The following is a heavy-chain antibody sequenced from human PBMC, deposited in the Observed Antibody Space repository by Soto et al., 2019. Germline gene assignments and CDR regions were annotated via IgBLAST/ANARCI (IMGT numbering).Heavy chain of an antibody. Sequence: QVQLVQSGAEVKKPGSSVKVSCKASGGTFSSYAISWVRQAPGQGLEWMGGIIPIFGTANYAQKFQGRVTSTADEATSTAYMELSSRRSEDTAVYYCARDLRGYRSRRGWYFDLWGRGTLVTVSS. CDR3: ARDLRGYRSRRGWYFDL. CDR1: GGTFSSYA. V-gene: IGHV1-69*12. D-gene: IGHD6-13*01. J-gene: IGHJ2*01. CDR2: IIPIFGTA.